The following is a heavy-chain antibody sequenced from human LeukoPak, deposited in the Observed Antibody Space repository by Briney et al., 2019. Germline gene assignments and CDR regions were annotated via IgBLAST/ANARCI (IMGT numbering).Heavy chain of an antibody. J-gene: IGHJ4*02. CDR3: TRGARFSDY. Sequence: GGSLRLSCTASGIPFGDYAMSWVRQAPGKGLEWVGFIRSKAYGGTTEYAASVAGRFTISRDDSKSIAYLQMNSLKTEDTAVYYCTRGARFSDYWGQATLVTVSS. D-gene: IGHD3-3*01. V-gene: IGHV3-49*04. CDR1: GIPFGDYA. CDR2: IRSKAYGGTT.